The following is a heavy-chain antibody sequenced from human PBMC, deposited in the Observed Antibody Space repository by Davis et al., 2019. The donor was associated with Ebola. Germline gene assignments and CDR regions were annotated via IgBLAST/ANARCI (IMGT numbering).Heavy chain of an antibody. CDR1: GFSFSRFA. D-gene: IGHD5-18*01. Sequence: GGSLRLSCVASGFSFSRFAVHWVRQSPVRGLEWVAHIKEDGSQKKYVDSVKGRFTISRDNAQTSLSLQMNSLRAEDTAVYYCARAIDDTAMVTFDYWGQGTLVTVSS. J-gene: IGHJ4*02. V-gene: IGHV3-7*01. CDR3: ARAIDDTAMVTFDY. CDR2: IKEDGSQK.